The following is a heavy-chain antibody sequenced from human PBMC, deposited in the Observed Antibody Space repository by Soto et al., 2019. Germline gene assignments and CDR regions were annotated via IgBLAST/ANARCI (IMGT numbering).Heavy chain of an antibody. V-gene: IGHV1-8*01. CDR1: GYTFTSYD. CDR3: ATPRQYYDFWSGYSGFDAFDI. Sequence: QVQLVQSEAEVKKPGASVKVSCKASGYTFTSYDINWVRQATGQGLEWMGWMNPNSGNTGYAQKFQGRVTMTRNTSISTAYMELSSLRSEDTAVYYCATPRQYYDFWSGYSGFDAFDIWGQGTMVTVSS. D-gene: IGHD3-3*01. CDR2: MNPNSGNT. J-gene: IGHJ3*02.